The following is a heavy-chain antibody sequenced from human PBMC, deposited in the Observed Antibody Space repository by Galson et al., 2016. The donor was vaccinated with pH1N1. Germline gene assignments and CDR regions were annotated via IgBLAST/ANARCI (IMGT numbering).Heavy chain of an antibody. CDR1: GDSISSSNHF. V-gene: IGHV4-39*07. CDR3: ASLKWEPRLDY. CDR2: IYYSGST. J-gene: IGHJ4*02. Sequence: SETLSPTCTVSGDSISSSNHFWGWVRQPPGKGLEWIGTIYYSGSTYYNPSLKSRVTISLDTSKNQFSLKLNSVTAADTAVYFCASLKWEPRLDYWGQGTLVTVSS. D-gene: IGHD1-26*01.